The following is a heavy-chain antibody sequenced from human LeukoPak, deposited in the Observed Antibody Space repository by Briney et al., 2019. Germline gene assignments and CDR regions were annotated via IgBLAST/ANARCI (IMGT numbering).Heavy chain of an antibody. D-gene: IGHD4-23*01. CDR2: IHHTGST. Sequence: SETLSLTCSVSGGSTSSYYWSWIRQPPGKGLEWIGEIHHTGSTNYNPSLKSRVTISVDTSKNQFSLKLNSVTAADTAVYYCARDRLRWPKIDYWGQGTLVTVSS. J-gene: IGHJ4*02. CDR1: GGSTSSYY. CDR3: ARDRLRWPKIDY. V-gene: IGHV4-59*12.